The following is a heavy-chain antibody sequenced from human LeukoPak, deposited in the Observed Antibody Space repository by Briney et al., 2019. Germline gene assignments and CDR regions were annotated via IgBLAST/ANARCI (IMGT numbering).Heavy chain of an antibody. Sequence: GGSLRLSCAASGFTFDDYGMSWVRQAPGKGLEWVAFIRYDGSNKYYADSVKGRFTISRDNYKNTLYLQMNSLRAEDTAVYYCAKVVATIYAFDIWGQGTMVTVSS. CDR3: AKVVATIYAFDI. J-gene: IGHJ3*02. D-gene: IGHD5-12*01. V-gene: IGHV3-30*02. CDR1: GFTFDDYG. CDR2: IRYDGSNK.